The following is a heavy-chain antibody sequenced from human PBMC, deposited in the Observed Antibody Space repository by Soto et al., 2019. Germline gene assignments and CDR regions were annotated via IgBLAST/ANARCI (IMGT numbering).Heavy chain of an antibody. CDR1: GFTFSSFG. CDR2: IWYDGSKK. D-gene: IGHD3-3*01. J-gene: IGHJ6*02. Sequence: ESGGGVVQPGRSLRLSCAASGFTFSSFGMHWVRQAPGKGLDWVSLIWYDGSKKSYGDSVKGRFTISRDNSRNTVYLQMNSLRADDTAVYYCARDASYYSLWSGYYPSRNGMDVWGQGTTVTVSS. CDR3: ARDASYYSLWSGYYPSRNGMDV. V-gene: IGHV3-33*01.